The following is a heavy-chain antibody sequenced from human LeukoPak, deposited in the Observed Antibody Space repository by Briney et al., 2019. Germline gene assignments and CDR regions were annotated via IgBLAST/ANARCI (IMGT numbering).Heavy chain of an antibody. CDR3: AKDGSDYGDYEGYYFDY. Sequence: GGSLRLSCAASGFTFSSYGMHWVRQAPGKGLEWVAFIWYDGSNKYYADSVKGRFTISRDNSKNTLYLQMNSLRAEDTAVYYCAKDGSDYGDYEGYYFDYWGQGTLVTVSS. CDR1: GFTFSSYG. D-gene: IGHD4-17*01. J-gene: IGHJ4*02. CDR2: IWYDGSNK. V-gene: IGHV3-30*02.